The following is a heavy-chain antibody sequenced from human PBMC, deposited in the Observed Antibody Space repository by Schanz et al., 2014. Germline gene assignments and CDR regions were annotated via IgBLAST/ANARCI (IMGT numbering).Heavy chain of an antibody. CDR1: GFTFSSYS. CDR3: ARGGPAYYFDD. Sequence: EVQLLESGGGLVQPGGSLRLSCTASGFTFSSYSMNWVRQAPGKGLEWVSYVSRSTPDIYYADSVKGRFTISRDNSKNTVYIQMNSLRAEDTAVYYCARGGPAYYFDDWGQGTLVTVSS. CDR2: VSRSTPDI. V-gene: IGHV3-48*01. J-gene: IGHJ4*02.